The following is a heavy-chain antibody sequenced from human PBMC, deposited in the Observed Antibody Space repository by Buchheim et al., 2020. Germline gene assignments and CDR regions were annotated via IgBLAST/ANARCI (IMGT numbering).Heavy chain of an antibody. J-gene: IGHJ6*02. CDR3: ARGGSRYCSSTSCYLSRRRANYYYYGMDV. CDR2: ISSSSSYI. V-gene: IGHV3-21*01. D-gene: IGHD2-2*01. Sequence: EVQLVESGGGLVKPGGSLRLSCAASGFTFSSYSMNWVRQAPGKGLEWVSSISSSSSYIYYAASVKGRFTISRDNAKTSLYLQMNSLRAEDTAVYYCARGGSRYCSSTSCYLSRRRANYYYYGMDVWGQGTT. CDR1: GFTFSSYS.